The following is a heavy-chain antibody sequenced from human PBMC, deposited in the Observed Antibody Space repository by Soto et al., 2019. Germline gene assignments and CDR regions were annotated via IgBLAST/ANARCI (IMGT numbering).Heavy chain of an antibody. Sequence: SETLSLTCTVSGGSISSGDYYWSWIRQPPGKGLEWIGYIYYSGSTYYNPSLKSRVTISVDTSKNQFSLKLSSVTAADTAEYYCVSRGTTTYCSGGSCYARGFDYWGQGTLVTVSS. CDR3: VSRGTTTYCSGGSCYARGFDY. CDR2: IYYSGST. J-gene: IGHJ4*02. D-gene: IGHD2-15*01. V-gene: IGHV4-30-4*01. CDR1: GGSISSGDYY.